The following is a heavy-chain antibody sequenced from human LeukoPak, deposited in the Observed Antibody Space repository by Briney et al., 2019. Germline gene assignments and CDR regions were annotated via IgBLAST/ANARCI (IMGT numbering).Heavy chain of an antibody. CDR2: IVVGSGNT. CDR3: AADLNYYDSSGSGDY. Sequence: TSVKVSFKASGFTFTSSAMQWVRQARGQRLEWIGWIVVGSGNTNYAQKFQERVTITRDMSTSTAYTELTSLRSEDTAVYYCAADLNYYDSSGSGDYWGQGTLVTVSS. V-gene: IGHV1-58*02. J-gene: IGHJ4*02. D-gene: IGHD3-22*01. CDR1: GFTFTSSA.